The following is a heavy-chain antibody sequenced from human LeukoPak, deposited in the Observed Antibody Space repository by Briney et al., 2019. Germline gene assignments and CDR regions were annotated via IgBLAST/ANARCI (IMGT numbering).Heavy chain of an antibody. CDR1: GYTFTGYF. Sequence: ASVKVSCKASGYTFTGYFIHWVRQAPGQGLQWMGWINPNSGDTSYARNFQGRVTVTRDTSINTAYMELTRLKSDDTAVYYCARDVRRNNSSHIDYWGQGALVTVSS. CDR3: ARDVRRNNSSHIDY. D-gene: IGHD6-13*01. J-gene: IGHJ4*02. V-gene: IGHV1-2*02. CDR2: INPNSGDT.